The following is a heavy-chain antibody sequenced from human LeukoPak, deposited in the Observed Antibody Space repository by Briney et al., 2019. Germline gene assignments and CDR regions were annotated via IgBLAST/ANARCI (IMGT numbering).Heavy chain of an antibody. Sequence: SETLSLTCAVYGGSFSGYYWSWIRQPSARGLEWIGEINHSGSSNYSPTLKSRVTISVDTSKNQFSLKLSSVTAADTAVYYCARGGWLQFFQPLDYWGQGTLVTVSS. V-gene: IGHV4-34*01. CDR3: ARGGWLQFFQPLDY. CDR1: GGSFSGYY. CDR2: INHSGSS. J-gene: IGHJ4*02. D-gene: IGHD5-24*01.